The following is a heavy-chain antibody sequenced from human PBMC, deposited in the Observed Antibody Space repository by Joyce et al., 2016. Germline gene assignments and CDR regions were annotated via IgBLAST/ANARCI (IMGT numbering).Heavy chain of an antibody. Sequence: QLQLVESGGGVVQPGRSLRLSCAASGFTFSNYAMHWVRQAPGNGLEWVAVIAYDGSNKYNADSVKGRFTISRDNSKNTLYLQLHSLRADDTAVYYCARDPLRDFDWLPMGYLDYWGQGTLVTVSS. CDR3: ARDPLRDFDWLPMGYLDY. D-gene: IGHD3-9*01. V-gene: IGHV3-30-3*01. J-gene: IGHJ4*02. CDR1: GFTFSNYA. CDR2: IAYDGSNK.